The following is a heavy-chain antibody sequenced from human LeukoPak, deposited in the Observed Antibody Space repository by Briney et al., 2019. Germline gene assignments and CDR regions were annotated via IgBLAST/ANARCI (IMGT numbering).Heavy chain of an antibody. D-gene: IGHD3/OR15-3a*01. J-gene: IGHJ4*02. CDR3: ARSYWTGYHHFDF. CDR1: SGSISSTYW. V-gene: IGHV4-4*02. CDR2: IYHSGST. Sequence: SETLSLTCAVSSGSISSTYWWTWVRQPPGKGLEWIGEIYHSGSTNYNPSLKSRLTISVDKSKNQFSLNLSSVTAADTAVYYCARSYWTGYHHFDFWGQGTLVTVSS.